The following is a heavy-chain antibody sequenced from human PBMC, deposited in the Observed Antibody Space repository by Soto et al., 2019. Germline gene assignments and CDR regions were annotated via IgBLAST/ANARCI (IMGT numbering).Heavy chain of an antibody. V-gene: IGHV4-61*01. CDR2: IYYSGST. D-gene: IGHD5-12*01. Sequence: LSCTVSGGSVSSGSYYWSWIRQPPGKGLEWIGYIYYSGSTNYNPSLKSRVTISVDTSKNQFSLKLSSVTAADTAVYYCARRDGWLQLFDWFDPWGQGTLVTVSS. CDR1: GGSVSSGSYY. CDR3: ARRDGWLQLFDWFDP. J-gene: IGHJ5*02.